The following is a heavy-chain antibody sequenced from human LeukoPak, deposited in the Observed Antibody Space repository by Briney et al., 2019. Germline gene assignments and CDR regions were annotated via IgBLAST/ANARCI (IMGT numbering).Heavy chain of an antibody. Sequence: GGSLRLSCAASGFTFSSYEMNWVRQAPGKGPEWLSSIKGGGASPYYADSVKGRFTISRDNSKNTLYLEMNSLRAEDTALYYCAKCSENYGNDAFDIWGQRTMVTVSS. V-gene: IGHV3-23*01. CDR1: GFTFSSYE. J-gene: IGHJ3*02. CDR3: AKCSENYGNDAFDI. CDR2: IKGGGASP. D-gene: IGHD3-10*02.